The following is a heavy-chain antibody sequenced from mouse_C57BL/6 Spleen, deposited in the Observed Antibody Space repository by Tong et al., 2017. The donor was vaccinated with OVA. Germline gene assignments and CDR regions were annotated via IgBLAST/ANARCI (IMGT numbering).Heavy chain of an antibody. CDR3: ARKNYGNYAMDY. Sequence: VQLQESGAELARPGASVKLSCKASGYTFTSYGISWVKQRTGQGLEWIGEILPGSGSTNYNEKFKDKATLTADKSSSTAYMQLSSLTSEDSAVYYCARKNYGNYAMDYWGQGTSVTVSS. J-gene: IGHJ4*01. V-gene: IGHV1-81*01. CDR2: ILPGSGST. D-gene: IGHD2-1*01. CDR1: GYTFTSYG.